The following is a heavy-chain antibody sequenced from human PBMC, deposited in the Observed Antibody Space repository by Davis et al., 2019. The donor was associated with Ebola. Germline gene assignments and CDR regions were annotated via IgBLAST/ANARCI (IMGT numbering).Heavy chain of an antibody. V-gene: IGHV4-39*07. CDR3: ARGYNWNLSWFDP. D-gene: IGHD1-7*01. CDR2: IYHSGST. J-gene: IGHJ5*02. Sequence: PSETLSLTCTVSGGSISSSSYYWGWIRQPPGKGLEWIGYIYHSGSTYYNPSLKSRVTISVDRSKNQFSLKLSSVTAADTAVYYCARGYNWNLSWFDPWGQGTLVTVSS. CDR1: GGSISSSSYY.